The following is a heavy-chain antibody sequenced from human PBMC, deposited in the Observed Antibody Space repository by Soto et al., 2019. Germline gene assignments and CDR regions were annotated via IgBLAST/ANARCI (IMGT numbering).Heavy chain of an antibody. CDR1: GLTFIHYG. Sequence: GSLRLSCAASGLTFIHYGMHWVRQAPGKGLEWVAVTSYDGSNQYYTDSVKGRFTISRDNSKNTLYLQMNSLRAEDTAVYYCAIDTHYHVSSGYYVFDCCGKGTMLIVSS. J-gene: IGHJ4*03. D-gene: IGHD3-22*01. V-gene: IGHV3-30*03. CDR3: AIDTHYHVSSGYYVFDC. CDR2: TSYDGSNQ.